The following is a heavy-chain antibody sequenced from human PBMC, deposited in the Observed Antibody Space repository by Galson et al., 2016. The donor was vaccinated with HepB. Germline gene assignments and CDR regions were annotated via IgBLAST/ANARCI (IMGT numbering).Heavy chain of an antibody. CDR1: GYSFTTYF. Sequence: VKVSCKASGYSFTTYFIYWVRPAPGQGLEWMGWINPKNGATRYAQKFEDRVTMSRDTSTATVYMELTSVTSDDTAVFYCVREAHGYSGFWGQGTLVTVSS. CDR2: INPKNGAT. CDR3: VREAHGYSGF. D-gene: IGHD5-12*01. V-gene: IGHV1-2*02. J-gene: IGHJ4*02.